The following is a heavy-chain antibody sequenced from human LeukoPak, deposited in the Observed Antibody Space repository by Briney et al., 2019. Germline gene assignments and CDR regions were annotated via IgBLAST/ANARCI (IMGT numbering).Heavy chain of an antibody. V-gene: IGHV1-69*04. CDR1: GGTFSSYA. Sequence: SVKVSCKASGGTFSSYAISWVRQAPGQGLEWMGRIIPILGIANYAQKFQGRVTITADKSTSTAYMELSSPRSEDTAVYYCARHTARGHDSFPFEYWGQGTLVTVSS. J-gene: IGHJ4*02. CDR3: ARHTARGHDSFPFEY. CDR2: IIPILGIA. D-gene: IGHD5-18*01.